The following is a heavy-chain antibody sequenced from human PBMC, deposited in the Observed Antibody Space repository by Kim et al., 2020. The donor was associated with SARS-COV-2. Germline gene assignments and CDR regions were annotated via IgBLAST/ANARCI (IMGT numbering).Heavy chain of an antibody. CDR3: ARAVYSSSRTNWFDP. CDR2: INPNSGGT. Sequence: ASVKVSCKASGYTFTGYYMHWVRQAPGQGLEWMGWINPNSGGTNYAQKFQGRVTMTRDTSISTAYMELSRLRSDDTAVYYCARAVYSSSRTNWFDPWGQGTLVTVSS. J-gene: IGHJ5*02. D-gene: IGHD6-13*01. CDR1: GYTFTGYY. V-gene: IGHV1-2*02.